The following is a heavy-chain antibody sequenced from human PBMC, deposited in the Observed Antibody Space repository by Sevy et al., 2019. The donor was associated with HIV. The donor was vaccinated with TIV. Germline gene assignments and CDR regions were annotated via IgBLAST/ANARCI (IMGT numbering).Heavy chain of an antibody. V-gene: IGHV3-30*18. D-gene: IGHD2-8*01. J-gene: IGHJ4*02. CDR2: ISHDGSNK. Sequence: GGSLRLSCAASGFTFSSFGMHWVRQAPGKGLEWVAIISHDGSNKIYADSVKGRFTISRDNSKNTLYLQMDSLRADDTAVYYCAKQGGYCSNGVCYRAVDYWGQGTLVTVSS. CDR3: AKQGGYCSNGVCYRAVDY. CDR1: GFTFSSFG.